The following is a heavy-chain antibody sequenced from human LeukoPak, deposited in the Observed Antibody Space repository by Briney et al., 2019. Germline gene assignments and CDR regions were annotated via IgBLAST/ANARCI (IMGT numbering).Heavy chain of an antibody. CDR2: ISGSGGST. CDR1: GFTFSSYA. V-gene: IGHV3-23*01. CDR3: AKETFCSGGSCYSGPNWFDP. J-gene: IGHJ5*02. Sequence: GGSLRLSCAASGFTFSSYAMSWVRQAPGKGLEWVSAISGSGGSTYYADSVKGRFTISRDNSKNTPYLQMNSLRAEDTAVYYCAKETFCSGGSCYSGPNWFDPWGQGTLVTVSS. D-gene: IGHD2-15*01.